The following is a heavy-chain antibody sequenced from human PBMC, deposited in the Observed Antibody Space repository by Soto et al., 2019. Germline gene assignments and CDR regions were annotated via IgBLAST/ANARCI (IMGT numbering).Heavy chain of an antibody. Sequence: GASVKVSCKASENTFTRFAFHWVRQAPGQRLEWMGWINPDNGNTKSSQKFQDRVIITRDTSASTAYMDLSSLRSEDTAVYYCARGIATGQLDPWGQGTLVTVSS. J-gene: IGHJ5*02. CDR3: ARGIATGQLDP. CDR1: ENTFTRFA. CDR2: INPDNGNT. V-gene: IGHV1-3*01. D-gene: IGHD2-15*01.